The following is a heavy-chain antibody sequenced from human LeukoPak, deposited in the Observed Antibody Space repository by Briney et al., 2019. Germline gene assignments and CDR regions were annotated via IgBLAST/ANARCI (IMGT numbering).Heavy chain of an antibody. CDR2: IYDDGST. V-gene: IGHV3-53*01. Sequence: GGSLRLSCAASGFTVSSNYMTWVRQAPGKGLEWVSVIYDDGSTYYADSVKGRFTISRDNSKNTLYLQMNTLRAEDTAVYYCAKCPGGVTMVRGVIPHPFDYWGQGTLVTVSS. CDR1: GFTVSSNY. D-gene: IGHD3-10*01. CDR3: AKCPGGVTMVRGVIPHPFDY. J-gene: IGHJ4*02.